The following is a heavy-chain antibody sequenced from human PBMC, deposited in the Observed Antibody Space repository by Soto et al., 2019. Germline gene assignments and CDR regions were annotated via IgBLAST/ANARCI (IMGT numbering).Heavy chain of an antibody. CDR1: GYTFTSYG. V-gene: IGHV1-18*01. Sequence: QVQLVQSGAEVKKPGASVKVSCKASGYTFTSYGISWVRQAPGQGLEWMGWISAYNGKTNYAQKLQGRVTMTTDTSTSTAHMELRSLRSDDTAVYYCARDRGSSYWYYFFDYWGQGTLVTVSS. CDR3: ARDRGSSYWYYFFDY. D-gene: IGHD2-15*01. J-gene: IGHJ4*02. CDR2: ISAYNGKT.